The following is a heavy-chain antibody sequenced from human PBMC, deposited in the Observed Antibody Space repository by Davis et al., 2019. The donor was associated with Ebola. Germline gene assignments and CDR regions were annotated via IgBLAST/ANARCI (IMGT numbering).Heavy chain of an antibody. V-gene: IGHV4-34*01. CDR1: GGSFSGLY. J-gene: IGHJ4*02. D-gene: IGHD6-19*01. CDR2: INHSGST. CDR3: ARHGSSGWFDY. Sequence: MPSETLSLTCAVYGGSFSGLYWSWIRQPPGKGLEWIGEINHSGSTNYNPSLKSRVTISVDTSKNQFSLKLSSVTAADTAVYYCARHGSSGWFDYWGQGTLVTVSS.